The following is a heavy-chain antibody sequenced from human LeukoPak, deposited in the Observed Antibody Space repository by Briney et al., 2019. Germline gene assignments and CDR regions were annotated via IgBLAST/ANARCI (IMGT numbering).Heavy chain of an antibody. V-gene: IGHV4-31*03. CDR2: IYYSGST. D-gene: IGHD2-15*01. CDR3: ARSLGSTDY. Sequence: PSETLSLTCTVSGGSISSSSYYWGWIRQPPGKGLEWIGYIYYSGSTYYNPSLKSRVTISVDTSKNQFSLRLSSVTAADTAVYYCARSLGSTDYWGQGTLVTVSS. J-gene: IGHJ4*01. CDR1: GGSISSSSYY.